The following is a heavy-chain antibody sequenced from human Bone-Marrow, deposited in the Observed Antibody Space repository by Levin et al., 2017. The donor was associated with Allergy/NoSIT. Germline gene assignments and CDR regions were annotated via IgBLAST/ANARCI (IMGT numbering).Heavy chain of an antibody. CDR2: TYKRGSP. V-gene: IGHV4-4*07. D-gene: IGHD2-21*02. Sequence: SETLSLICSVSGGSFSRHYYSWIRQSAGKGLEWIGRTYKRGSPKYNPYLQSRVTVSVDTSKNQFSLTLTSVTAADTAVYFCARDSQGDDPWYFDLWGPGTLVTVSS. CDR1: GGSFSRHY. CDR3: ARDSQGDDPWYFDL. J-gene: IGHJ2*01.